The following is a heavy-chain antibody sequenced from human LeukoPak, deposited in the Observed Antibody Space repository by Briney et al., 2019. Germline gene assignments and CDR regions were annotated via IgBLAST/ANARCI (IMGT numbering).Heavy chain of an antibody. CDR1: GGSFSGYY. V-gene: IGHV4-34*01. Sequence: PSETLSLTCAVYGGSFSGYYWSWIRQPPGKGLEWIGEINHSGSTNYNPSLKSRVTISVDTSKNQFSLKLSSVTAADTAAYYCARVLTVTTWDYYYGMDVWGQGTTVTVSS. J-gene: IGHJ6*02. D-gene: IGHD4-17*01. CDR3: ARVLTVTTWDYYYGMDV. CDR2: INHSGST.